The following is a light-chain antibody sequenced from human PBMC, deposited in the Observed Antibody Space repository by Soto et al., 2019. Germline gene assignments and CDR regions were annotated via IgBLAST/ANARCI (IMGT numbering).Light chain of an antibody. CDR1: QSVGSN. V-gene: IGKV3D-15*01. CDR3: QQYTQSLWT. CDR2: GIS. Sequence: EIVMTQSPATLSVSPGERVTLSCRASQSVGSNLAWYQQKPGQAPRLLIYGISKRAAGIPDRFTGSGSGTDFTLTIDGLEPEDFAVYYCQQYTQSLWTFGQGTKVDIK. J-gene: IGKJ1*01.